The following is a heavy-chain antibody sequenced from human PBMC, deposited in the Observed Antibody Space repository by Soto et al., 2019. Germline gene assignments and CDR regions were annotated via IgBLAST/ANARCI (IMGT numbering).Heavy chain of an antibody. CDR1: GGSISTYY. J-gene: IGHJ4*02. Sequence: SETLSLTCTVSGGSISTYYWSWIRQPPGKGLEWIGYVYYSGSTNYNPSLKSRVTISVDTSKNQFSLNLSSVTAADTAVYYCTRALDMSGPSLDYWGRGTLVTVSS. CDR2: VYYSGST. CDR3: TRALDMSGPSLDY. V-gene: IGHV4-59*01. D-gene: IGHD2-2*03.